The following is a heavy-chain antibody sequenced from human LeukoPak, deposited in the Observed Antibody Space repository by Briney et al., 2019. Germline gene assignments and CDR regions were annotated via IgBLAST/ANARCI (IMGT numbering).Heavy chain of an antibody. CDR1: GFTFSRYA. V-gene: IGHV3-30-3*01. Sequence: GGSLRLSCAASGFTFSRYAMHWVRQAPGKGLEWVAVISYDGSNKYYADSVKGRFTISRDNSKNTLYLQMNSLRAEDTAVYYCAREEDDLRYPFDYWGQGTLVTVSS. CDR3: AREEDDLRYPFDY. D-gene: IGHD3-9*01. CDR2: ISYDGSNK. J-gene: IGHJ4*02.